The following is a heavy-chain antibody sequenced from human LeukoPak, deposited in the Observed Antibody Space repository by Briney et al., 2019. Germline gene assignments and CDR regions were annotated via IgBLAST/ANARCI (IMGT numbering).Heavy chain of an antibody. J-gene: IGHJ3*02. Sequence: GGSLRLSCEASGFSFSTYAMNWVRQAPGKGLEWVSVISVSGFSTHYADSVKGRFTISRDMSKSTLYLQMNSLRAEDTAIYYCAKNHDSNTYHTDDAFDIWGQGTMVTVSS. V-gene: IGHV3-23*01. CDR3: AKNHDSNTYHTDDAFDI. CDR2: ISVSGFST. D-gene: IGHD2/OR15-2a*01. CDR1: GFSFSTYA.